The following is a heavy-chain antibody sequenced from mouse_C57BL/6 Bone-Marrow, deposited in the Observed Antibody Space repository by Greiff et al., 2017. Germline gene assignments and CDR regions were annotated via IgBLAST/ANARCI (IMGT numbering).Heavy chain of an antibody. J-gene: IGHJ3*01. CDR3: AREVFSWFAY. CDR2: ISYDGSN. CDR1: GYSITSGYY. Sequence: VQLQQSGPGLVKPSQSLSLTCSVTGYSITSGYYWNWIRQFPGNKLEWMGYISYDGSNNYNPSLKNRISITRDTSKNQFFLKLNSVTTEDTATYYCAREVFSWFAYWGQGTLVTVSA. V-gene: IGHV3-6*01.